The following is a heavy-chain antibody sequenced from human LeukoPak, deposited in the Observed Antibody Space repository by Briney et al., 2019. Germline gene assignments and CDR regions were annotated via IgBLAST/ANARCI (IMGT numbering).Heavy chain of an antibody. CDR2: IYYSGST. CDR1: GGSISSYY. J-gene: IGHJ4*02. CDR3: ARIEWELLEVFDY. D-gene: IGHD1-26*01. V-gene: IGHV4-59*01. Sequence: SETVSRTCTVSGGSISSYYWSWIRQPPGKGLEWIGYIYYSGSTNYNPSLKSRVTISVDTSKNQFSLKLSSVTAADTAVYYCARIEWELLEVFDYWGQGTLGHVPS.